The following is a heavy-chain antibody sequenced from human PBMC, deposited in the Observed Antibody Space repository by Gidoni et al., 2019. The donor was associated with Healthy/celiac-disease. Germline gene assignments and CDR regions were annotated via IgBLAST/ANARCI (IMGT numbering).Heavy chain of an antibody. J-gene: IGHJ6*02. D-gene: IGHD3-10*01. CDR1: GFTCDDYA. V-gene: IGHV3-43*02. Sequence: EVQLVESGGGGVQPGGALRLSCAAAGFTCDDYAIHWVRQAPGKGLEWVSLISGDGGSTYYADSVKGRFTISRDNSKNSLYLQMNSLRTEDTALYYCAKDSDGSGSSYYYYYGMDVWGQGTTVTVSS. CDR2: ISGDGGST. CDR3: AKDSDGSGSSYYYYYGMDV.